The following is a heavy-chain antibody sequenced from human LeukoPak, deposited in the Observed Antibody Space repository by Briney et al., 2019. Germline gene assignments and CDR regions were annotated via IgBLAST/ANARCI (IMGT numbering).Heavy chain of an antibody. CDR3: ARAGKYGGYEFDP. J-gene: IGHJ5*02. D-gene: IGHD5-12*01. CDR2: IYYSGST. Sequence: SETLSLTCTVSGGSISSYYWSWIRQPPGKGLEWIGYIYYSGSTYYNPSLKSRVTISVDRSKNQFSLKLSSVTAADTAVYYCARAGKYGGYEFDPWGQGTRVTVSS. CDR1: GGSISSYY. V-gene: IGHV4-59*12.